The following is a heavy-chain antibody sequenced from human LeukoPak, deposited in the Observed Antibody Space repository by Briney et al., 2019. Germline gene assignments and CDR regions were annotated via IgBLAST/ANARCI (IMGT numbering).Heavy chain of an antibody. CDR1: GGSISSSSYY. D-gene: IGHD6-13*01. CDR2: IYYSGST. Sequence: PSETLSLTCTVSGGSISSSSYYWGWIRQPPGKGLEWIGSIYYSGSTYYNPSLKSRVTISVDTSKNQFSLKLSSVTAADTAVYYCATGGPAPNIAAFDYWGQGTLVTVSS. J-gene: IGHJ4*02. CDR3: ATGGPAPNIAAFDY. V-gene: IGHV4-39*01.